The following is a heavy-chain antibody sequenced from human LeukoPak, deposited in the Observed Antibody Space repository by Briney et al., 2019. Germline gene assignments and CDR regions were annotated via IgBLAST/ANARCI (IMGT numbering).Heavy chain of an antibody. D-gene: IGHD1-1*01. J-gene: IGHJ4*02. CDR3: ARVDTTLSYKLDY. V-gene: IGHV3-53*04. CDR2: IYSGGST. CDR1: GFTVSSYY. Sequence: GGSLRLSCTASGFTVSSYYMSWVRQVPGKGLEWLSVIYSGGSTYYADSVKGRFTISRHNSKNTVYLQMNNLRAEDTAMYYCARVDTTLSYKLDYWGQGTLVTVSS.